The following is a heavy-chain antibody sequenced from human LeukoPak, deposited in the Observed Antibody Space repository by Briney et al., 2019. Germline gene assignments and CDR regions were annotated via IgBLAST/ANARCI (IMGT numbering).Heavy chain of an antibody. D-gene: IGHD6-13*01. J-gene: IGHJ4*02. V-gene: IGHV3-23*01. CDR1: GFPFSTYA. CDR3: AKGTAAAGRTYFDY. Sequence: GGSLRLPCAASGFPFSTYAVGWVRQAPGKGLEWVSGISSGGGSTNYADSVKGRFTISRVNSNNTLFLQMNSLRAEDTALYYCAKGTAAAGRTYFDYWGQGTLVTVSS. CDR2: ISSGGGST.